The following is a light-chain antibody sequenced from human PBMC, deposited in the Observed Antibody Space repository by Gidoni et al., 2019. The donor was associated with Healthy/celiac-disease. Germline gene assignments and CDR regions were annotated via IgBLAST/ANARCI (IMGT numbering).Light chain of an antibody. J-gene: IGKJ1*01. CDR1: QSVSSSY. CDR2: AAS. Sequence: ELVLTQSPGTLSLSPGERATLSCRASQSVSSSYLAWYQQKPGQAPRLLIYAASSRATGIPDRFSGSGSGTDFTLTISRLEPEDSAVYYCQQYGSSPWTFGQGTKVEIK. CDR3: QQYGSSPWT. V-gene: IGKV3-20*01.